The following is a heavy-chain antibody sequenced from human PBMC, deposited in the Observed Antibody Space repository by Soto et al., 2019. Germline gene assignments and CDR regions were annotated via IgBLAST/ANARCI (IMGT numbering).Heavy chain of an antibody. J-gene: IGHJ4*02. CDR2: ISSSSSYI. D-gene: IGHD2-21*01. Sequence: PGGSLRLSCAASGFTFSSYSMNWVRQAPGKWLEWVSSISSSSSYIYYADSVRDRFTISRDNAKNSLYLQMNSLRAEDTAVYYCARIGDGYNLDYWGQGTLVTVSS. CDR3: ARIGDGYNLDY. CDR1: GFTFSSYS. V-gene: IGHV3-21*01.